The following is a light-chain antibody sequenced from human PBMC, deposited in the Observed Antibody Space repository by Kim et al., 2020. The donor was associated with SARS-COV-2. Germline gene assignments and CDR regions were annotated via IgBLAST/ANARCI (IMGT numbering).Light chain of an antibody. CDR3: QQYNNWPPLT. CDR1: QSVSVN. V-gene: IGKV3-15*01. Sequence: SPGESATHSCRASQSVSVNLAWYQVRPGQTPRLLIHGASTRATGIPARFSGSGSGTEFTLTISSLQSEDFAVYYCQQYNNWPPLTFGGGTKVDIK. CDR2: GAS. J-gene: IGKJ4*01.